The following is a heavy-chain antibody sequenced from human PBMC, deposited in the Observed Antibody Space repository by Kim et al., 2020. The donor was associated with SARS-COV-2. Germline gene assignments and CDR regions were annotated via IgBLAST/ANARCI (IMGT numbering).Heavy chain of an antibody. V-gene: IGHV3-9*01. J-gene: IGHJ3*02. D-gene: IGHD6-13*01. CDR3: AKDSSSSSLGAFDI. Sequence: ADSVKGRFTISRDNAKNSLYLQMNSLRAEDTALYYCAKDSSSSSLGAFDIWGQGTMVTVSS.